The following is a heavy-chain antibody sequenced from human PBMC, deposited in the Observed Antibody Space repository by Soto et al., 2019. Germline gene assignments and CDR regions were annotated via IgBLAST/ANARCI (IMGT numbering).Heavy chain of an antibody. CDR2: LYSGGST. D-gene: IGHD1-26*01. V-gene: IGHV3-66*01. CDR1: GFTVSSNY. Sequence: PGGSLRLSCAASGFTVSSNYMSWVRQAPGKGLEWVSLLYSGGSTYYADSVKGRFTISRDNSKNTLYLQMNSLRAEDTAVYYCASNSGTYLTPHYGVQGSLVPVSS. CDR3: ASNSGTYLTPHY. J-gene: IGHJ4*02.